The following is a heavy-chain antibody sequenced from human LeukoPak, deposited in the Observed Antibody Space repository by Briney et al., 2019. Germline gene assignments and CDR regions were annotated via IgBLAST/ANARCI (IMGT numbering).Heavy chain of an antibody. Sequence: GESLKTSCKGSGYSFTSYWIGWVRQMPGKGLEWMGIIYPGDSDTRYSPSFQGQVTISADKSISTAYLQWSSLKASDTAMYYCGRQAGSYSHDAFDIWAQGTMVTVSS. CDR3: GRQAGSYSHDAFDI. D-gene: IGHD1-26*01. V-gene: IGHV5-51*01. CDR1: GYSFTSYW. J-gene: IGHJ3*02. CDR2: IYPGDSDT.